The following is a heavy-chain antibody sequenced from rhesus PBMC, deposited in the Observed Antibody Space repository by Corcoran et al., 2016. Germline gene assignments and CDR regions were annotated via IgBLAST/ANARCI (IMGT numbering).Heavy chain of an antibody. D-gene: IGHD3-9*01. V-gene: IGHV2-95*01. CDR1: GFSISTTGTG. CDR2: IYWNDSK. Sequence: QVTLKESGPALVKPTQTLTLTCTFSGFSISTTGTGVGWIRQPPGKALEWLASIYWNDSKYYSTSLKSRLTISKDTSKNQVVLTMTNVDPWDTATCYCARVEDDSRLGYWGQGVLVTVSS. CDR3: ARVEDDSRLGY. J-gene: IGHJ4*01.